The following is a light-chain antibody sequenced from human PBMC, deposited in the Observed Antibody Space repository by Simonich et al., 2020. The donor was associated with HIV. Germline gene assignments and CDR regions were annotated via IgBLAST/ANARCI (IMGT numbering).Light chain of an antibody. CDR2: LGS. Sequence: DIVMTQSPLSLPVTPGEPASIPCRSTKSLLHSSGCNYLHWYLQKPGQSPQLMIYLGSNRASGVPDRFSGCGSGTDFTLKINRVEAEDVGIYYCMQPLQTVTFGGGTKVEIK. J-gene: IGKJ4*01. CDR1: KSLLHSSGCNY. CDR3: MQPLQTVT. V-gene: IGKV2-28*01.